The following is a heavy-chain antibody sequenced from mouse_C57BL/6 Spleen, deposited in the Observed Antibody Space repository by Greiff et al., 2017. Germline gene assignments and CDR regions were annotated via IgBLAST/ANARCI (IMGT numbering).Heavy chain of an antibody. CDR3: ARTGNWYFDD. Sequence: EVQLLQSGPELVKPGASVKMSCKASGYTFTDYNMHWVKQSHGKRLEWIGYINPNNGGTSYNQKFKGKATLTVNKSSSTAYMELRSLTSEDSAVYYCARTGNWYFDDWGTGTTVTVSS. CDR1: GYTFTDYN. D-gene: IGHD4-1*01. CDR2: INPNNGGT. V-gene: IGHV1-22*01. J-gene: IGHJ1*03.